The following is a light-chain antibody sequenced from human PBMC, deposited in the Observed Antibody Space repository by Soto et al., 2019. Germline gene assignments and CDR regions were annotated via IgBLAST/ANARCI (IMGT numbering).Light chain of an antibody. V-gene: IGLV4-69*01. CDR3: QTWGSGIVV. J-gene: IGLJ2*01. CDR2: LNSDGSH. Sequence: QLVLTQSPSASASLGASVKLTCTLSSGHSNYAIAWHQQQSEKGPRYLMKLNSDGSHSKGDGIPDRSSGSSSGAERYLTISRLQSEDEADYYCQTWGSGIVVFGGGTKLTVL. CDR1: SGHSNYA.